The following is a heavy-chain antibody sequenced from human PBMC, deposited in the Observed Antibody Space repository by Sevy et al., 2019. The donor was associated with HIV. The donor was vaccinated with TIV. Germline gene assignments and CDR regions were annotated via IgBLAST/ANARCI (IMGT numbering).Heavy chain of an antibody. J-gene: IGHJ4*02. Sequence: SETLSLTCTVSGDPVSSRIYYWGWVRQAPGKGLEWIGSIYYSGRTYSNPSLKSRVAISVDTSRKQLSLKMTSVTAADTAMYYCGRSEYTSSREDHWGQGTLVTVSS. D-gene: IGHD6-6*01. CDR2: IYYSGRT. CDR3: GRSEYTSSREDH. V-gene: IGHV4-39*01. CDR1: GDPVSSRIYY.